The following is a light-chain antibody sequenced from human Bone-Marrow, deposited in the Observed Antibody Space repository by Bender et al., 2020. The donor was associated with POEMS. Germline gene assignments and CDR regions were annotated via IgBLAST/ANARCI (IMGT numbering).Light chain of an antibody. CDR3: SSYTARNPYV. CDR1: SSDVGDYNY. CDR2: DVI. V-gene: IGLV2-14*03. Sequence: QSALTQPASVSGSPGQSITISCTGTSSDVGDYNYVSWYQHHPGKAPRLMIHDVIRRPSGVSNRFSGSKSGNTSSLTISGLQAEDEADYYCSSYTARNPYVFRTRT. J-gene: IGLJ1*01.